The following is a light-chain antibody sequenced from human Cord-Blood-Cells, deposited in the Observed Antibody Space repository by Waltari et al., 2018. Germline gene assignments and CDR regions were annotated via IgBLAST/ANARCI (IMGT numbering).Light chain of an antibody. CDR1: QSVSSN. CDR3: QQYNNCPPCT. J-gene: IGKJ3*01. V-gene: IGKV3-15*01. CDR2: GAS. Sequence: EIVLTQSPATPSVSPGERATRSCRASQSVSSNLAWHQQKPGQAPRLLIYGASTRATGIAARFSGSRYATEFTLSISSLQSEDFAVYYCQQYNNCPPCTLGPGTTVDIK.